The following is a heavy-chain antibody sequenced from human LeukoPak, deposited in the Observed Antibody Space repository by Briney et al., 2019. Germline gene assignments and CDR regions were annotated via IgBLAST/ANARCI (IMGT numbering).Heavy chain of an antibody. J-gene: IGHJ4*02. V-gene: IGHV3-30-3*01. CDR3: ARKIRGQQLTGCLDY. CDR1: GFTFSSYA. Sequence: PGGSLRLSCAASGFTFSSYAMHWVRQAPGKGLEWVAVISYDGSNKYYADSVKGRFTISRDNSKNTLYLQMNSLRAEDTAVYYCARKIRGQQLTGCLDYWGQGTLVTVSS. CDR2: ISYDGSNK. D-gene: IGHD6-13*01.